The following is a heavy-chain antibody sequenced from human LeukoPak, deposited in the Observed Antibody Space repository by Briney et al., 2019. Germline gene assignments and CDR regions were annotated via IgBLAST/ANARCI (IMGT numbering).Heavy chain of an antibody. J-gene: IGHJ3*02. D-gene: IGHD3-3*01. Sequence: GGSLRLSCAASGFTFSDYSMTWVRQAPGKGLEGLSYISSSSSTTYYAHSVMGRFTISRDNAKNSLYLQMNSLRGEDTAVYYCARDRTIFPIRAVDIWGQGTMVTVSS. CDR1: GFTFSDYS. CDR3: ARDRTIFPIRAVDI. CDR2: ISSSSSTT. V-gene: IGHV3-48*01.